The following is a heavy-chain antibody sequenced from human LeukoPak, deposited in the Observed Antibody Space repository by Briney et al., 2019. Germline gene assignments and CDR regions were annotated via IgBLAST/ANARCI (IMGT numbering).Heavy chain of an antibody. D-gene: IGHD3-10*01. CDR3: ARDRGRFSMTIYYYYGMDV. Sequence: ASVKVSCKASGYTFTSYYMHWVRQAPGQGLEWMRIINPSGGSTSYAQKFQGRVTMTRDTSTSTVYMELSSLRSEDTAVYYCARDRGRFSMTIYYYYGMDVWGQGTTVTVSS. J-gene: IGHJ6*02. CDR1: GYTFTSYY. V-gene: IGHV1-46*01. CDR2: INPSGGST.